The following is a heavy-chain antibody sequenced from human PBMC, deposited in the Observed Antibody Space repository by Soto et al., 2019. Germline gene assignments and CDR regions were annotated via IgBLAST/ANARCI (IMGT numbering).Heavy chain of an antibody. CDR2: VSAYNRNS. D-gene: IGHD1-26*01. CDR3: ARDRQWEPLLY. J-gene: IGHJ4*02. V-gene: IGHV1-18*01. Sequence: QVQLVQSGSEVKKPGASVRVTCKASGYTFRNYGISWVREAPGQGLEWMGWVSAYNRNSNYAQKFEDRVIMTAHTAPSTAYLELRGLRTDGTAIYYCARDRQWEPLLYWGQGTLVTVSS. CDR1: GYTFRNYG.